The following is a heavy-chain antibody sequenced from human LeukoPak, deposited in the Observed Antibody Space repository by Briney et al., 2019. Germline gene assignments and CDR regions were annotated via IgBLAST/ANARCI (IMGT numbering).Heavy chain of an antibody. CDR3: ASHLYASGSYHFDS. D-gene: IGHD3-10*01. J-gene: IGHJ4*02. V-gene: IGHV4-4*07. CDR2: IYSSGST. Sequence: PSETLSLTCTVSGGSINNYYWSWIRQAAGKGLEWIGRIYSSGSTKTNPSLKSRVTMSVDMSKNQFSLRLSSVTAADTAVYYCASHLYASGSYHFDSWGPGILVTVSS. CDR1: GGSINNYY.